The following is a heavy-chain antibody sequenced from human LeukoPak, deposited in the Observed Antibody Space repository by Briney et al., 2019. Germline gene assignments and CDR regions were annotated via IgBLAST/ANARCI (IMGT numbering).Heavy chain of an antibody. D-gene: IGHD2-2*01. CDR2: ISSSGSII. Sequence: SGGSLRLSCATSEFTFSNSEMNWVRQAPGKGLEWVSYISSSGSIIYYADSVKGRFTISRDNAKNSLYLQMNSLRAEDTAVYYCAGGRSSASRLWFDPWGQGTLVTVSS. CDR3: AGGRSSASRLWFDP. V-gene: IGHV3-48*03. J-gene: IGHJ5*02. CDR1: EFTFSNSE.